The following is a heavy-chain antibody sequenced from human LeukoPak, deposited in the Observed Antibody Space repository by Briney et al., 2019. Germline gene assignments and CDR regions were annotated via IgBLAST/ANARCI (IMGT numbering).Heavy chain of an antibody. Sequence: PGGSLRLSCEASGFTFSIYAMHWVRQAPGKGLEWVAAMSYDGSKKYYADSVKGRFTISRDNSKNALYLEMYSLRAEDTAVYYCARGGSSCFDSWGQGTLVTVSS. J-gene: IGHJ4*02. CDR1: GFTFSIYA. CDR2: MSYDGSKK. D-gene: IGHD6-13*01. CDR3: ARGGSSCFDS. V-gene: IGHV3-30-3*01.